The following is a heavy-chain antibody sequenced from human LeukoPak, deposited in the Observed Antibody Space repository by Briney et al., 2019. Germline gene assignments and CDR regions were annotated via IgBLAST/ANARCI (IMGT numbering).Heavy chain of an antibody. V-gene: IGHV3-7*01. D-gene: IGHD3-16*01. Sequence: GGSLRLSCAASGFTFSSYAMSWVRQAPGKGLEWVANIKQDGSEKYYVDSVKGRFTISRDNAKNSLYLQMNSLRAEDTAVYYCARDGVYYDYADAFDIWGQGTMVTVSS. CDR3: ARDGVYYDYADAFDI. CDR2: IKQDGSEK. CDR1: GFTFSSYA. J-gene: IGHJ3*02.